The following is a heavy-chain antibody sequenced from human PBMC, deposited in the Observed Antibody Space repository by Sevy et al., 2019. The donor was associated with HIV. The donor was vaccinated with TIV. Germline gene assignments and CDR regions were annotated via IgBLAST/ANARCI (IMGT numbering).Heavy chain of an antibody. V-gene: IGHV3-30*04. CDR3: ARWDGYNYDYYYYGMDV. CDR2: ISYDGSNK. J-gene: IGHJ6*02. CDR1: GFTFSSYA. Sequence: GGSLRLSCAASGFTFSSYAMHGVRQAPGKGLEWVAVISYDGSNKYYADSVKGRFTISRDNSKNTLYLQMNSLRAEDTAVYYCARWDGYNYDYYYYGMDVWGQGTTVTVSS. D-gene: IGHD5-12*01.